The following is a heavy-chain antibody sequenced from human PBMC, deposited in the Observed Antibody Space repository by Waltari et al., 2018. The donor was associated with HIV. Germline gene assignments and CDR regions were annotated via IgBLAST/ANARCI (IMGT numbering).Heavy chain of an antibody. V-gene: IGHV3-33*01. J-gene: IGHJ6*02. CDR1: GLGVRTYG. CDR3: ARDVQGYCAGERCFYGMDV. CDR2: VWQDGSNK. Sequence: QVQPVESVGGVVKPGGSLRLPCAASGLGVRTYGLHCVRQAPGKGLGWGAVVWQDGSNKYYGDSVKGRFTISRDNSKNTLELQMNSLRAEDTAVYYCARDVQGYCAGERCFYGMDVWGQGTTVTVSS. D-gene: IGHD2-8*02.